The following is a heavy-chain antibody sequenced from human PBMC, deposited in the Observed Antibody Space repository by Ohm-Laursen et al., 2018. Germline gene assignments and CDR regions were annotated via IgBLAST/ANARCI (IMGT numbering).Heavy chain of an antibody. Sequence: SLRLSCAASGFTFSTSIMHWVRQAPGKGLEWVSSISGGGESTFYADSVEGRFTISRDNSKNTLYLQMNSLRVEDTAVYFCARDKYSKYYYYYGLGVWGQGTTVTVSS. CDR3: ARDKYSKYYYYYGLGV. J-gene: IGHJ6*02. CDR2: ISGGGEST. D-gene: IGHD4-11*01. V-gene: IGHV3-23*01. CDR1: GFTFSTSI.